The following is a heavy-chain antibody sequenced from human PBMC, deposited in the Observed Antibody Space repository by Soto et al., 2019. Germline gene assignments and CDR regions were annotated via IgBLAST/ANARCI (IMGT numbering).Heavy chain of an antibody. Sequence: SETLSLTCTVSGGSISSCDYHLSLIRQPPGKGLEWIGYIYYSGSTYYNPSLKSRVTISVDTSKNQFSLKLSSVTAADTAVYYCARATPWLRLFDYWGQGTLVTVSS. CDR1: GGSISSCDYH. D-gene: IGHD5-12*01. J-gene: IGHJ4*02. CDR2: IYYSGST. V-gene: IGHV4-30-4*01. CDR3: ARATPWLRLFDY.